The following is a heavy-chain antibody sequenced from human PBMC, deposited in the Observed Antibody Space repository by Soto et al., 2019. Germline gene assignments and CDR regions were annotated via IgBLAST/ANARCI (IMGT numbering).Heavy chain of an antibody. CDR1: GGSISSYY. J-gene: IGHJ4*02. CDR2: IYYSGST. D-gene: IGHD1-26*01. CDR3: ARRSGGRGGYFDY. Sequence: QVQLQESGPGLVKPSETLSLTCTVSGGSISSYYWSWIRQPPGKGLEWIGYIYYSGSTNYNPSLKSRVTISVDTSKNQFSLKLSSVTAADTAVYYCARRSGGRGGYFDYWGQGTLVTVSS. V-gene: IGHV4-59*08.